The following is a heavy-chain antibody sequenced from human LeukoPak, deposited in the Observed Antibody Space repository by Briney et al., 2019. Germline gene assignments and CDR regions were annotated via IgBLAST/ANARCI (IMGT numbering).Heavy chain of an antibody. CDR1: GFTFSSYA. J-gene: IGHJ4*02. Sequence: PGGSLRLSCAASGFTFSSYAMHWVRQAPGKGLEWVAVISYDGSNKYYADSVKGRFTISRDNSKSTLYLQMNSLRAEDTAVYYCARDTRYGDYYFDYWAREPWSPSPQ. D-gene: IGHD4-17*01. V-gene: IGHV3-30*01. CDR3: ARDTRYGDYYFDY. CDR2: ISYDGSNK.